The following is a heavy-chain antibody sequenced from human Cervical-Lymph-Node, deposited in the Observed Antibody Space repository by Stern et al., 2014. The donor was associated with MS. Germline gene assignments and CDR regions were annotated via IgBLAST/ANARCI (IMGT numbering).Heavy chain of an antibody. CDR2: IIPIFGTS. CDR3: ARGPRSQSGGSSWFDP. D-gene: IGHD1-26*01. Sequence: VQLLESGAEVKKPGSSVKVSCKASGGTFSSYAISWVRQAPGQGLEWMGGIIPIFGTSNYAQKFQGRVTITADESTSTAYMELSSLRSEDTALYYCARGPRSQSGGSSWFDPWGQGTLVTVSS. V-gene: IGHV1-69*01. J-gene: IGHJ5*02. CDR1: GGTFSSYA.